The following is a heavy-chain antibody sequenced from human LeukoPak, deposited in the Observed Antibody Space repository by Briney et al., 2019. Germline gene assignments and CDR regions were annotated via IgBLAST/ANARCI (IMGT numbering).Heavy chain of an antibody. Sequence: PGGSLRPSCTASGFTFGDYAMSWVRQAPGKGLEWVGFVRSKAYGGTTEYAASVKGRFTISRDDSKTIAYLQMNSLKTEDTAVYYCTRADYWGQGTRVTVSS. CDR1: GFTFGDYA. CDR2: VRSKAYGGTT. J-gene: IGHJ4*02. V-gene: IGHV3-49*04. CDR3: TRADY.